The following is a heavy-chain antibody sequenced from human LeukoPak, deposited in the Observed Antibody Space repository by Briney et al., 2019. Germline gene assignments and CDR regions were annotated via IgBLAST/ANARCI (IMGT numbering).Heavy chain of an antibody. CDR3: ASYLTSIPSGMDV. D-gene: IGHD2/OR15-2a*01. V-gene: IGHV3-74*01. CDR2: ISTDGSTT. Sequence: GGSLRLSCAASGFTFSRYWMHWLRQAPGKGLVWVSRISTDGSTTTYADSVKGRFTISGDNGKNTLYLQMNSLIAEDTTVYYCASYLTSIPSGMDVWGQGATVTVSS. CDR1: GFTFSRYW. J-gene: IGHJ6*02.